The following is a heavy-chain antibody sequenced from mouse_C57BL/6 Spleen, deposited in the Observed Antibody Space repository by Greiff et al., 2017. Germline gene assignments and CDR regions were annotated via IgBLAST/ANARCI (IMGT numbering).Heavy chain of an antibody. CDR3: VRNCYNRSYGWYLDV. CDR2: IRSKSSNYAT. V-gene: IGHV10-3*01. CDR1: GFTFNTYA. J-gene: IGHJ1*03. D-gene: IGHD1-1*01. Sequence: DAGGGLVQPKGSLKLSCAASGFTFNTYAMHWVRQAPGKGLEWVARIRSKSSNYATYYADSVKDRFTISRGDSQSKLYLQMNNLKTEDTAMYYCVRNCYNRSYGWYLDVWGRGTTVTVSS.